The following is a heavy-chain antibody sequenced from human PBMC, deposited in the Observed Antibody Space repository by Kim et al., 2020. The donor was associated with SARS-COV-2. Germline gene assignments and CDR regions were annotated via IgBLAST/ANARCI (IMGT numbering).Heavy chain of an antibody. Sequence: GGSLRLSCAASGFTFSSYAMSWVRQAPGKGLEWVSAISGSGGSTYYADSVKGRFTISRDNSKNTLYLQMNSLRAEDTAVYYCAKKMGRGYSGYDTFDYWGQGTLVTVSS. J-gene: IGHJ4*02. CDR3: AKKMGRGYSGYDTFDY. CDR1: GFTFSSYA. CDR2: ISGSGGST. V-gene: IGHV3-23*01. D-gene: IGHD5-12*01.